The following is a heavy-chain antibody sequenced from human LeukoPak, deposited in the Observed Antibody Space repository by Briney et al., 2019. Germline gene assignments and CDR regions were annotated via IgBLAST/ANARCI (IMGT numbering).Heavy chain of an antibody. CDR3: ARGGGSFYNY. J-gene: IGHJ4*02. CDR2: IKQDGSER. Sequence: GGSLRLSCTASGLTISNYWMSWVRQAPGKGLEWVANIKQDGSERYYVDSVKGRFTISRDNAKNSLYLQMNSLRVEDTAVYYCARGGGSFYNYWGQGTLVTVSS. V-gene: IGHV3-7*04. CDR1: GLTISNYW. D-gene: IGHD2-15*01.